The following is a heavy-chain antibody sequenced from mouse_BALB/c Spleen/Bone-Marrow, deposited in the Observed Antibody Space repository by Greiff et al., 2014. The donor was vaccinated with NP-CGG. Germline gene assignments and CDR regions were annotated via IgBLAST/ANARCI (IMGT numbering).Heavy chain of an antibody. J-gene: IGHJ4*01. CDR1: GFNIKDTY. V-gene: IGHV14-3*02. CDR2: IDPANGNN. Sequence: EVQVVESGAELVKPGASVKLSCTASGFNIKDTYMHWVKQTPEQGLEWIGRIDPANGNNKDDPKLQGKATITADTSYNPSYLQSSSLTSEDTAVYSSARWEYYAMDYWGQGTSVTVSS. CDR3: ARWEYYAMDY. D-gene: IGHD4-1*01.